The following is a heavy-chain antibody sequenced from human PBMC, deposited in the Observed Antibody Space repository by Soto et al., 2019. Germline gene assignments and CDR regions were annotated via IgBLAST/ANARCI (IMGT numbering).Heavy chain of an antibody. CDR3: ARDRYYGSGTYYNFYSGMDV. CDR2: IFHSGST. J-gene: IGHJ6*02. Sequence: QVQLQESGPGLVKPSQTLSLTCTVSGGSINSGDYYWTWVRKPPGKGLEWIGNIFHSGSTYYTPSLPSRVTISLDTSQNHFSLKLSSVTPADTAVYYCARDRYYGSGTYYNFYSGMDVWGQGTTVTVSS. CDR1: GGSINSGDYY. D-gene: IGHD3-10*01. V-gene: IGHV4-30-4*01.